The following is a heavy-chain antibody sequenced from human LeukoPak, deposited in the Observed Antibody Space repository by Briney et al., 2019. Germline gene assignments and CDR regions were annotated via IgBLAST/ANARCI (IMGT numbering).Heavy chain of an antibody. Sequence: PGGSLRLSCAASGFTFSSYSMNWVRQAPGKGLEWVSYISSSSSTIYYADSVQGRFTISRDNSKRTLFLQMNSLRAEDTAFYYCAKAELGVDTFFDYWGQGTLVTVSS. CDR3: AKAELGVDTFFDY. V-gene: IGHV3-48*01. D-gene: IGHD3-3*01. J-gene: IGHJ4*02. CDR1: GFTFSSYS. CDR2: ISSSSSTI.